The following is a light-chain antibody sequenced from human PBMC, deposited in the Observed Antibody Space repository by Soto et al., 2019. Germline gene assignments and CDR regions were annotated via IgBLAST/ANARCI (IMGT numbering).Light chain of an antibody. Sequence: QSVLTQPASVSGSPGQSITISCTGTSSDVGFYNYVSWYQQHPGKAPKLMIYEVSNRPSGVSYRFSGSKSGNTASLTISGLQAEDEADYYCSSYTTSSTVIFGGGTKLTVL. CDR3: SSYTTSSTVI. CDR2: EVS. J-gene: IGLJ2*01. CDR1: SSDVGFYNY. V-gene: IGLV2-14*03.